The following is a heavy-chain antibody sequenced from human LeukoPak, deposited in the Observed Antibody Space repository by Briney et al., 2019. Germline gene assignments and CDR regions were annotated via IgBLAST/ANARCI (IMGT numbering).Heavy chain of an antibody. V-gene: IGHV1-18*01. Sequence: GASVKVSCKVSGYTFTSYGISWVRQAPGQGLEWMGWISAYNGNTNYAQKLQGRVTMTTDTSTSTAYMELRSLRSDDTAVYYCARVAPRRYYDSSGYYYNYWGQGTLVTVSS. CDR2: ISAYNGNT. D-gene: IGHD3-22*01. CDR1: GYTFTSYG. CDR3: ARVAPRRYYDSSGYYYNY. J-gene: IGHJ4*02.